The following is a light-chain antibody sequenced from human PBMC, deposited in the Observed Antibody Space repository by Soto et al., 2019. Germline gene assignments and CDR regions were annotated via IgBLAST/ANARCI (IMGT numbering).Light chain of an antibody. Sequence: DIQLTQSPSVLSASVGDTVTITCRASRSISSWLAWYQQKPGIAPKLLIYKASTLQSGVPSRFSGSGYGTEITLNISRLQPDDSATYYCQQYDVYSTFGQGTKV. CDR3: QQYDVYST. CDR2: KAS. J-gene: IGKJ1*01. V-gene: IGKV1-5*03. CDR1: RSISSW.